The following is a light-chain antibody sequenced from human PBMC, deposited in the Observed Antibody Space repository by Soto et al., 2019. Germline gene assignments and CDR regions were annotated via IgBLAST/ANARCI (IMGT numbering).Light chain of an antibody. Sequence: QSALTQPASVSGSPGQSITISWTGTSSDVGGYNYVSWYQQHPGKAPKLMIYXVXNRPSXXXNXFSGSKSGNTASLTISGLQAEDEADYYCSSYTSSSTLVFGGGTKLTVL. CDR3: SSYTSSSTLV. CDR2: XVX. CDR1: SSDVGGYNY. V-gene: IGLV2-14*01. J-gene: IGLJ2*01.